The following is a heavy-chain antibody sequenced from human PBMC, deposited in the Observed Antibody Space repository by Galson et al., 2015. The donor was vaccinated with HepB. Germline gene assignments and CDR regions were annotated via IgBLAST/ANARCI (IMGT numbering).Heavy chain of an antibody. CDR1: GFTFSSYG. Sequence: SLRLSCAASGFTFSSYGMHWVRQAPGKGLEWVAVISYDGSNKYYADSVKGRFTISRDNSKNTLYLQMNSLRAEDTAVYYCAKESSGWTRRAYFDYWGQGTLVTVSS. V-gene: IGHV3-30*18. J-gene: IGHJ4*02. CDR2: ISYDGSNK. CDR3: AKESSGWTRRAYFDY. D-gene: IGHD6-19*01.